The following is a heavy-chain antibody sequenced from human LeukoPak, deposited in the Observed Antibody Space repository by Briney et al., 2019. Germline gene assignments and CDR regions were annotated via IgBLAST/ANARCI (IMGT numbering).Heavy chain of an antibody. CDR3: ARDGTAPGLYFDL. CDR2: IRQDGNAK. D-gene: IGHD6-13*01. J-gene: IGHJ4*01. V-gene: IGHV3-7*01. CDR1: GLPLHNYW. Sequence: GGPLRLLCAVSGLPLHNYWMNWLRQAPGKAVEGVASIRQDGNAKSYVDSLKGRFTISRGNAKNSLYLQMCSLRAEDTAVYYCARDGTAPGLYFDLWGQGTLVTVSS.